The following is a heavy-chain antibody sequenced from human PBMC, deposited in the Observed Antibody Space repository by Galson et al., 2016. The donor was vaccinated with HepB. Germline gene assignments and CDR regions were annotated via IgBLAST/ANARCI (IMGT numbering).Heavy chain of an antibody. CDR1: GFSFSSYA. D-gene: IGHD5-18*01. CDR2: ISYDGTNK. V-gene: IGHV3-30*09. Sequence: SLRLSCAASGFSFSSYAMHWVRQAPGKGLEWVATISYDGTNKYYADSVKGRFAFSRDNPKNTLYLRMNSLRAEDTAVYYCARDLSRSDGSYGYWGQGTLVTVPS. CDR3: ARDLSRSDGSYGY. J-gene: IGHJ4*02.